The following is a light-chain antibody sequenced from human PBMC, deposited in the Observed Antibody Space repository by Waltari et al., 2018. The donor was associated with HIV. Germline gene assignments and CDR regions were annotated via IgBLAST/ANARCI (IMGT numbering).Light chain of an antibody. CDR3: ATWDANQWV. CDR1: SANIGKNY. J-gene: IGLJ3*02. Sequence: QSVLGQESSASGTAGQRVVISCSGTSANIGKNYVYWYQQFAGATPRLIIYNNGPRPSGFPYLFSCSKSGVSASLVISGLQSGDEATYYCATWDANQWVFGGGTKVSVL. CDR2: NNG. V-gene: IGLV1-47*02.